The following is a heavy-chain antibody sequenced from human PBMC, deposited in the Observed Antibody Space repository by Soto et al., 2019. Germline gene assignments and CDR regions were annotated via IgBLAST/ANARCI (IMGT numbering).Heavy chain of an antibody. CDR3: AKGRGGSGSLNPRVDF. V-gene: IGHV3-23*01. CDR2: ISGGGDTT. CDR1: GFTFNTYA. D-gene: IGHD3-10*01. Sequence: EVQLLESGGGLVQPGGSLRLSCAASGFTFNTYAMTWVRQAPGKGLEWVSAISGGGDTTSYADSVKGRFTVSRDGSKNTLYLQMSSLRAEDPALYYCAKGRGGSGSLNPRVDFWGQGTLGTVSS. J-gene: IGHJ4*02.